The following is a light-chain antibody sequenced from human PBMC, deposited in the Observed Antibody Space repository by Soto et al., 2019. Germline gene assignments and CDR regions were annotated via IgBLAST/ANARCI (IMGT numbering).Light chain of an antibody. J-gene: IGKJ3*01. CDR2: GAS. V-gene: IGKV1-39*01. Sequence: QTPSSLASPLSDRIPNPCRASQTISNYLNWYQQKSGKAPKVLIYGASRLQSGVPSRYSGSGVGTDFTPTISGLQPEDFATYYCQQSYSSPSTFGPGTKVDIK. CDR3: QQSYSSPST. CDR1: QTISNY.